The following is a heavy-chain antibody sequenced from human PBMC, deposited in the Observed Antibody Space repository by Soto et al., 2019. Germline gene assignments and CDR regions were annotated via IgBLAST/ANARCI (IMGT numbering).Heavy chain of an antibody. Sequence: GGSLRLSCAASGFTFSSYAMHWVRQAPGKGLEWVAVISYDGSNKYYADSVKGRFTISRDNSKNTLYLQMNSLRAEDTAVYYCARETYGVSEGMDVWGQGTTVTVSS. V-gene: IGHV3-30-3*01. CDR3: ARETYGVSEGMDV. CDR2: ISYDGSNK. CDR1: GFTFSSYA. D-gene: IGHD4-17*01. J-gene: IGHJ6*02.